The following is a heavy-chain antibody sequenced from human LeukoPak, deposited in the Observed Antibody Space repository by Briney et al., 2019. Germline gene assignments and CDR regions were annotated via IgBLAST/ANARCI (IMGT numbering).Heavy chain of an antibody. CDR2: IWYDGSNK. J-gene: IGHJ4*02. V-gene: IGHV3-33*06. CDR3: ANVPFYDSSGRPDDY. Sequence: GRSLRLSCAASGFTFSSYGMHWVRQAPGKGLEWVAVIWYDGSNKYYADSVKGRFTISRDNSKNTLYLQMNSLRAEDTAVYYCANVPFYDSSGRPDDYWGQGTLVTVSS. CDR1: GFTFSSYG. D-gene: IGHD3-22*01.